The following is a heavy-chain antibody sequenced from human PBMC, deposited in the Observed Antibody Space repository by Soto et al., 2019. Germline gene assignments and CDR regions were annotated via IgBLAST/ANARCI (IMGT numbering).Heavy chain of an antibody. J-gene: IGHJ3*02. CDR1: GFTFSSYG. CDR3: AREDLGHDAFDI. Sequence: QVQLVESGGGVVQPGRSLRLSCAASGFTFSSYGMHWVRQAPGKVLEWVAVIWYDGSNKYYADSVKGRFTISRDNSKNTLYLQMNSLRAEDTAVYYCAREDLGHDAFDIWGQGTMVTVSS. CDR2: IWYDGSNK. V-gene: IGHV3-33*01.